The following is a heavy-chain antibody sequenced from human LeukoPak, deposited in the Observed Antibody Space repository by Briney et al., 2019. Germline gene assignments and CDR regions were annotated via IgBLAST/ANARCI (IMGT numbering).Heavy chain of an antibody. CDR3: ASRWGPGIAVAAMYNWFDP. V-gene: IGHV4-39*07. CDR2: IYYSGST. J-gene: IGHJ5*02. D-gene: IGHD6-19*01. Sequence: SETLSLTCTVSGGSISSSSYYWGWIRQPPGKGLEWIGSIYYSGSTYYNPSLKSRVTISVDTSKNQFSLKLSSVTAADTAVYYCASRWGPGIAVAAMYNWFDPWGQGTLVTVSS. CDR1: GGSISSSSYY.